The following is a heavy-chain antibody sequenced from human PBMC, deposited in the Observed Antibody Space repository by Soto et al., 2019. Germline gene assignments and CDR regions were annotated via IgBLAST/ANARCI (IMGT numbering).Heavy chain of an antibody. Sequence: PSETLSLTCAVYGGSFSGYYWSWIRQPPGKGLEWIGEINHSGSTNYNPSLKSRVTISVDTSKNQFSLKLSSVTAADTAVYYCARLPYYYDSSGPYYYYYGMDVWGQGTTVTVS. CDR1: GGSFSGYY. J-gene: IGHJ6*02. V-gene: IGHV4-34*01. CDR3: ARLPYYYDSSGPYYYYYGMDV. D-gene: IGHD3-22*01. CDR2: INHSGST.